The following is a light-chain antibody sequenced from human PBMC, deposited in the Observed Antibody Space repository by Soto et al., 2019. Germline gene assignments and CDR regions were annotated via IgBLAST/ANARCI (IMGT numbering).Light chain of an antibody. CDR3: HQYNDWPPFT. V-gene: IGKV3-15*01. CDR2: GAS. J-gene: IGKJ3*01. Sequence: EIVMTQSPATLSVSPGERATLSCRASQSVNDKLAWFQQKPGQTPRLLIYGASITATGIPARFSGSGSGTEFTLNILNLQAEDFAVYYGHQYNDWPPFTFGPGTKVDLK. CDR1: QSVNDK.